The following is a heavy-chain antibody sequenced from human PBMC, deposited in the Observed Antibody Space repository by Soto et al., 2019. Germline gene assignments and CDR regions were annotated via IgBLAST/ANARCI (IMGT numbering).Heavy chain of an antibody. D-gene: IGHD2-15*01. Sequence: QVQLVESGGGVVQPGRSLRLSCAASGFTFSSYGMHWVRQAPGKGLEWVAVISYDGSNKYYADSVKGRFTISRDNSKNSRYLQMNSLGAEGTAVYYCAKDYGYCSGGSCYSSGWFDPWGQGTLVTVSS. CDR1: GFTFSSYG. CDR2: ISYDGSNK. CDR3: AKDYGYCSGGSCYSSGWFDP. J-gene: IGHJ5*02. V-gene: IGHV3-30*18.